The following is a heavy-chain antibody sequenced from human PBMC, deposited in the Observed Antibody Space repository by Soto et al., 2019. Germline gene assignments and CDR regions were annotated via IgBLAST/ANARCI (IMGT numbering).Heavy chain of an antibody. CDR3: ARDYCSGGSCYPVGDAFDI. J-gene: IGHJ3*02. D-gene: IGHD2-15*01. Sequence: QVQLVESGGGLVKPGGSLRLSCAASGFTFSDYYMSWIRRAPGKGLEWVSYISSSGSTIYYADSVKGRFTISRDNAKNSLYLQMNSLRAEDTAVYYCARDYCSGGSCYPVGDAFDIWGQGTMVTVSS. CDR1: GFTFSDYY. CDR2: ISSSGSTI. V-gene: IGHV3-11*01.